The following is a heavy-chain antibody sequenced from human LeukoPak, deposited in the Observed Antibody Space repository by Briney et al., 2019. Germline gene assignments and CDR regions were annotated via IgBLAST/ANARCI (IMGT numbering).Heavy chain of an antibody. CDR2: INHSGST. J-gene: IGHJ4*02. CDR1: GGFFSGYS. CDR3: ARRYEGSGYAYDH. Sequence: SETLSLTCAVYGGFFSGYSWSWIRQPPGKGLEWIGHINHSGSTNYNPSLKSRVTISVDTSKKQFSLNLYSVTAADTAVYYCARRYEGSGYAYDHWGQGTLVTVSS. D-gene: IGHD3-22*01. V-gene: IGHV4-34*01.